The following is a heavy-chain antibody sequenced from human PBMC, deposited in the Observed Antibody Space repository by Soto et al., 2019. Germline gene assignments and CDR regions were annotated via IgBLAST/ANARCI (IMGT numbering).Heavy chain of an antibody. J-gene: IGHJ3*02. D-gene: IGHD6-6*01. CDR2: IYWVDEK. CDR1: GFSLTTSGVG. V-gene: IGHV2-5*02. CDR3: AHRLYASSDDAFDI. Sequence: QITLKESGPTLVKPTQTLTLTCTFSGFSLTTSGVGVGWIRQPPGKALEWLALIYWVDEKRYSPSLQSRLTITKDPDKNPVYLTVTNMNPAYTGTYYCAHRLYASSDDAFDIWGQWTMVYVSP.